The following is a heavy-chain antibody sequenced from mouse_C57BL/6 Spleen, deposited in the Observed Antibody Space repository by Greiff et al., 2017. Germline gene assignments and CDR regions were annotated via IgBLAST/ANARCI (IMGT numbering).Heavy chain of an antibody. Sequence: QVQLQQSGPELVKPGASVKISCKASGYAFSSSWMNWVKQRPGKGLEWIGRIYPGDGDTNYNGKFKGKATLTADKSSRTAYMQLSSLTSEDSAVCFCARARGYYFDFWGQGTTLTVSS. CDR1: GYAFSSSW. CDR3: ARARGYYFDF. CDR2: IYPGDGDT. V-gene: IGHV1-82*01. J-gene: IGHJ2*01.